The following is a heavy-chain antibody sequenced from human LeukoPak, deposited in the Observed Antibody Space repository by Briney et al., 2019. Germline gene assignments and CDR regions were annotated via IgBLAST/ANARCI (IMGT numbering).Heavy chain of an antibody. CDR2: IYHSGST. V-gene: IGHV4-59*01. D-gene: IGHD5-12*01. CDR3: AAGSGYDYGYFDY. CDR1: GGSISSYY. J-gene: IGHJ4*02. Sequence: SETLSLTCTVSGGSISSYYWSWIRQPPGKGLEWIGYIYHSGSTNYNPSLKSRVTISVDTSKNQFSLKLSSVTAADTAVYYCAAGSGYDYGYFDYWGQGTLVTVSS.